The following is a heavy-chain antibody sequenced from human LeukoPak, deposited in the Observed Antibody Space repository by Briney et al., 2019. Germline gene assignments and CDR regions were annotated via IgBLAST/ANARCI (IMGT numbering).Heavy chain of an antibody. CDR3: ARQRSTSHQPGWFDP. Sequence: SETLSLTCTVSGGSISSYYWSWIRQPPGKGLEWIGYIYTSGSTNYNPSLKSRVTISVDTSKNQFSLKLSSVTAADTAVYYCARQRSTSHQPGWFDPWGQATLVTVSS. J-gene: IGHJ5*02. CDR2: IYTSGST. V-gene: IGHV4-4*09. CDR1: GGSISSYY.